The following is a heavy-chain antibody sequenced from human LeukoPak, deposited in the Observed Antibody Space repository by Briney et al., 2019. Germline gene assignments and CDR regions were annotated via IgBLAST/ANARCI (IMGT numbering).Heavy chain of an antibody. V-gene: IGHV3-23*01. J-gene: IGHJ4*02. CDR1: GFSFSGYA. D-gene: IGHD1-26*01. CDR2: ISGSGGST. CDR3: AQLGGYPRYY. Sequence: TGGSLRLSCAVSGFSFSGYAMSWVRQAPGMGLEWVSAISGSGGSTYYADSVKGRFTISRDNSKNTLYLQMNSLRAEDTAIYYCAQLGGYPRYYWGQGTLVTVSS.